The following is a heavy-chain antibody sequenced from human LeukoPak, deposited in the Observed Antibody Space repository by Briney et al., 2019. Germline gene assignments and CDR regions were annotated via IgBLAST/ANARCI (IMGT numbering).Heavy chain of an antibody. Sequence: SVTVSCKASGGTFSSYAISWVRQAPGQGLEWMGGIIPIFGTANYAQKFQGRVTITTDESTSTAYMELSSLRSEDTAVYYCARASSLIAPAGMFDYWGQGTLVTVSS. V-gene: IGHV1-69*05. CDR3: ARASSLIAPAGMFDY. CDR1: GGTFSSYA. D-gene: IGHD6-13*01. J-gene: IGHJ4*02. CDR2: IIPIFGTA.